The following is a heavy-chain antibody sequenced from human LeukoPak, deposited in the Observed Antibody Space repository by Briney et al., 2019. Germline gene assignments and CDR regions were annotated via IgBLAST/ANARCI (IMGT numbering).Heavy chain of an antibody. D-gene: IGHD3-9*01. J-gene: IGHJ4*02. CDR1: GGSISSYY. Sequence: SETLSLTCTVSGGSISSYYWSWIRQPAGKGLEWIGRIYTSGSTNYNPSLKSRVTMSVDTSKNQFSLKLSSVTAADTAVYYCAMTYYDILTGYLRDYWGQGTLVTVSS. CDR3: AMTYYDILTGYLRDY. V-gene: IGHV4-4*07. CDR2: IYTSGST.